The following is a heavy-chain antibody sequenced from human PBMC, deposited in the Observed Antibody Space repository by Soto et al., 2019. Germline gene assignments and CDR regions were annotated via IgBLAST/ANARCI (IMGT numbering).Heavy chain of an antibody. CDR2: IYYSGST. D-gene: IGHD1-26*01. V-gene: IGHV4-59*01. CDR3: ARNLGAAAYYGMDA. CDR1: GGSISSYY. Sequence: PSETLSLTCTVSGGSISSYYWSWIRQPAGKGLEWIGYIYYSGSTNYNPSLKSRVTISVDTSKNQFSLKLSSVTAADTAVYYCARNLGAAAYYGMDAWGQGTTVTVSS. J-gene: IGHJ6*02.